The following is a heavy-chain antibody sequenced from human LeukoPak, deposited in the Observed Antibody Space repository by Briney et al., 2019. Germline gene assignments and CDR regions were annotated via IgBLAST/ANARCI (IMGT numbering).Heavy chain of an antibody. D-gene: IGHD4-17*01. CDR2: IFSGGST. J-gene: IGHJ4*02. CDR1: GFTVSSNY. V-gene: IGHV3-53*01. Sequence: GGSLRLSCAVSGFTVSSNYMSWVRQVPGKGLEWVSIIFSGGSTYYADSVKGRFTISRDNSKNTLYLQMNSQRADDTAVYYCAREAVTRNYFDYWGQGTLLTVSS. CDR3: AREAVTRNYFDY.